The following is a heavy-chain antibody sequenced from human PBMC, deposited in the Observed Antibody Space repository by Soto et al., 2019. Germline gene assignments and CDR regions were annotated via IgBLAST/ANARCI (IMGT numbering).Heavy chain of an antibody. V-gene: IGHV3-33*01. CDR2: IVNDGSEQ. D-gene: IGHD4-17*01. CDR1: GFSFSTHG. Sequence: QVQLVESGGDVVRPGRSLRLSCAATGFSFSTHGMHWVRQAPGKGLEWVAVIVNDGSEQDYSDSVKGRFTISRDNSKNTLYLQMNNLRAEDTAVYYCARDDNYADNGLDQWSQGILVTVSS. J-gene: IGHJ4*02. CDR3: ARDDNYADNGLDQ.